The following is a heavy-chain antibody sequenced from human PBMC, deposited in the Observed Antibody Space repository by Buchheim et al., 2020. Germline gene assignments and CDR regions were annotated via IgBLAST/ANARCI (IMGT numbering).Heavy chain of an antibody. CDR1: GYTFTDYY. D-gene: IGHD6-13*01. Sequence: QVQLVQSGAEVKKPGASVKVSCKASGYTFTDYYIHWVRQAPGQGLEWMGWMSPNSGGTNYAQRFQGRVTMTRDTSINPAYMEVTGLRSDDTAVYFCARDPKKWQLEYWGQGTL. V-gene: IGHV1-2*02. CDR3: ARDPKKWQLEY. J-gene: IGHJ4*02. CDR2: MSPNSGGT.